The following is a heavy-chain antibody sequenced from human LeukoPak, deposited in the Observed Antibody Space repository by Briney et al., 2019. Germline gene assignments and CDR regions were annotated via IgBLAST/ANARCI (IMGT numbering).Heavy chain of an antibody. J-gene: IGHJ6*04. V-gene: IGHV3-33*01. CDR2: IWYDGSNK. CDR1: GFTFSSYG. Sequence: GRSLRLSCAASGFTFSSYGMHWVRQAPGKGLEWVAVIWYDGSNKYYADSVKGRFTISRDNSKNTLYLQMNSLRAEDTAVYYCAIGAIGPDYYYGMDVWGKGPTVTVSS. CDR3: AIGAIGPDYYYGMDV. D-gene: IGHD2-2*01.